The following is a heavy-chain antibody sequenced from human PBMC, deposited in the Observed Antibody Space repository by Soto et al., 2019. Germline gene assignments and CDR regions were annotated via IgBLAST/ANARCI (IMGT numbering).Heavy chain of an antibody. J-gene: IGHJ5*02. CDR1: GGSISSGGYY. V-gene: IGHV4-31*03. Sequence: QVQLQESGPGLVKPSQTLSLTCTVSGGSISSGGYYWSWIRQHPGKGLEWIGYIYYSGSTYYNPALKSRVTISVDTPKNQFSLKLSSVTAADTAVYYCARDAIAAAGTRVGWFDPWGQGTLVTVSS. CDR2: IYYSGST. D-gene: IGHD6-13*01. CDR3: ARDAIAAAGTRVGWFDP.